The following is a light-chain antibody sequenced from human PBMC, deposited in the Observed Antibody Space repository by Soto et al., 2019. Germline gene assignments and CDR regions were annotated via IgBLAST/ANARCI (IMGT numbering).Light chain of an antibody. V-gene: IGLV2-14*01. CDR3: SSYTSNNFYV. CDR2: EVG. J-gene: IGLJ1*01. CDR1: GSDISAYNY. Sequence: QSVLAQPASVSGSPGQSITISSTGTGSDISAYNYVSWYQQHPGKAPKLMIYEVGDRPSGLSNRFSGSKSGNTASLTISRLQAEDEADYYCSSYTSNNFYVFGTGTKVTVL.